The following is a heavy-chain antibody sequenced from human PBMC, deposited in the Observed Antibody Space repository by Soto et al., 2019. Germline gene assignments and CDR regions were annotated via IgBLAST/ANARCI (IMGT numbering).Heavy chain of an antibody. CDR2: ISGSGGST. CDR3: AKDLDVWGSYRGGYAFDI. D-gene: IGHD3-16*02. Sequence: EVQLLESGGGLVQPGGSLRLSCAASGFTFSSYAMSWVRQAPGKGLEWGSAISGSGGSTYYADSVKGRFTISRDNSKNTLYLQMNSLRAEDTAVYYCAKDLDVWGSYRGGYAFDIWGQGTMVTVSS. J-gene: IGHJ3*02. V-gene: IGHV3-23*01. CDR1: GFTFSSYA.